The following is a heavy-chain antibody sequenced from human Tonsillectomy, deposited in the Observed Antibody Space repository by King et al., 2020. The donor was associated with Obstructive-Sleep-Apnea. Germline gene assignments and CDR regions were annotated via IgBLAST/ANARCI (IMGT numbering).Heavy chain of an antibody. V-gene: IGHV3-30*02. D-gene: IGHD3-10*01. CDR2: IRYEGSNK. CDR3: AKDHLWFGELLSPYYFDY. Sequence: VQLVESGGGVVQPGGSRRLSCAASGFTFSSYGMHWVRQAPGKGLEGVAFIRYEGSNKFYADSVKGRFTISRDNSKNTLYLQMNSLRAEETAVYYCAKDHLWFGELLSPYYFDYWGQGTLVTVSS. CDR1: GFTFSSYG. J-gene: IGHJ4*02.